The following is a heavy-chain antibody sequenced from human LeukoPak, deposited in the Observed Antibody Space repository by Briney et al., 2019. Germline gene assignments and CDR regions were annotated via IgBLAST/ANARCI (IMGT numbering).Heavy chain of an antibody. V-gene: IGHV4-61*02. CDR3: AREGAARNFDY. Sequence: PSETLSLTCTVSGGSVSSGTYYWTWIRQPAGEGLEWIGRIYTSGSTNFDPSLKSRVSISLGTSQNQFSLKVSSVTAADTAVYYCAREGAARNFDYWGQGILVTVSS. CDR1: GGSVSSGTYY. J-gene: IGHJ4*02. D-gene: IGHD6-6*01. CDR2: IYTSGST.